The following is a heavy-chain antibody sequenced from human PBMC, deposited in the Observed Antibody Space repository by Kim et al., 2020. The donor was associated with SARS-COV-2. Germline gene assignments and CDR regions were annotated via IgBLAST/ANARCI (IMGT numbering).Heavy chain of an antibody. D-gene: IGHD2-2*01. CDR2: IYYSGST. J-gene: IGHJ1*01. Sequence: SETLSLTCTVSGGSISSSSYYWGWIRQPPGKGLEWIGSIYYSGSTYYNPSLKSRVTISVDTSKNQFSLKLSSVTAADTAVYYCARRGDCSSTSCLIQHWGQGTLVTVSS. CDR3: ARRGDCSSTSCLIQH. CDR1: GGSISSSSYY. V-gene: IGHV4-39*01.